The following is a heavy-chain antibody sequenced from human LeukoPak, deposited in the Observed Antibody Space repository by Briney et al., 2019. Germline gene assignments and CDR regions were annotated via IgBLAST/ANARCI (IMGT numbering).Heavy chain of an antibody. V-gene: IGHV1-24*01. CDR1: GYTLIESS. Sequence: ASVKVSCKVSGYTLIESSMQWVRQAPGKGPEWMGGFDPEEGETINAQNFQGRVTMTTDTSTSTAYMELRSLRSDDTAVYYCARDPGIVVAGGFPSALWGQGTLVIVSS. CDR3: ARDPGIVVAGGFPSAL. J-gene: IGHJ4*02. CDR2: FDPEEGET. D-gene: IGHD6-19*01.